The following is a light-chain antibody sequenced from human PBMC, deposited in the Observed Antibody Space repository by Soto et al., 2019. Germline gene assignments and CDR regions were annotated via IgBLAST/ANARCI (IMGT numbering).Light chain of an antibody. CDR1: QSLINF. CDR2: DAS. J-gene: IGKJ5*01. Sequence: EIVFTQSPATLSLSPGERATLSCRASQSLINFVAWYQHKPGQPPRLLIYDASKRATGIPTRFSGSGSGTDFTLTISSLQPEDFAVYYCQQRSNWPDAFGQGTRLEI. V-gene: IGKV3-11*01. CDR3: QQRSNWPDA.